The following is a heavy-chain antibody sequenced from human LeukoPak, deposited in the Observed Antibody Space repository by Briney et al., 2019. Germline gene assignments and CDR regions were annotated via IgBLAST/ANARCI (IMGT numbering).Heavy chain of an antibody. V-gene: IGHV1-2*06. CDR1: GYTFTGYY. CDR2: INPNSGGT. J-gene: IGHJ5*02. CDR3: ARGLNTIFGVDTLYNWFDP. Sequence: ASVKVSCKASGYTFTGYYMHWVRQAPGQGLEWMGRINPNSGGTNYAQKFQGRVTMTRDTSISTAYMELSRLRSDDTAVYYCARGLNTIFGVDTLYNWFDPWGQGTLVTVSS. D-gene: IGHD3-3*01.